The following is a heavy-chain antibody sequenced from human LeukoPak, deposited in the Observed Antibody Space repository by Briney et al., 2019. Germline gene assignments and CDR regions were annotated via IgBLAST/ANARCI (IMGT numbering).Heavy chain of an antibody. J-gene: IGHJ4*02. CDR3: AKTIHTVYYYDSSGHDYFDY. CDR1: GFTFSSYA. V-gene: IGHV3-23*01. CDR2: ISGSGGST. Sequence: GGSLRLSCAASGFTFSSYAMSWVRQAPGKGLEWVSAISGSGGSTYYADSVKGRFTISRDNSKNTLYLQMNSLRAEDMAVYYCAKTIHTVYYYDSSGHDYFDYWGQGTLVTVSS. D-gene: IGHD3-22*01.